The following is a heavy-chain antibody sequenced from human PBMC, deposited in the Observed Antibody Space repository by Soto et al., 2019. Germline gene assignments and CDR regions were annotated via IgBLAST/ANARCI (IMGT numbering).Heavy chain of an antibody. Sequence: SETLSLTCTVSGGSISSGDYYWSWIRQPPGKGLEWIGYIYYSGSTYYNPSHKSRVTISVDTSKNQFSLKLSSVTAADTAVYYCARGHGSGSYYTFYYYYGMDVWGQGTTVTVSS. CDR2: IYYSGST. D-gene: IGHD3-10*01. CDR3: ARGHGSGSYYTFYYYYGMDV. CDR1: GGSISSGDYY. V-gene: IGHV4-30-4*01. J-gene: IGHJ6*02.